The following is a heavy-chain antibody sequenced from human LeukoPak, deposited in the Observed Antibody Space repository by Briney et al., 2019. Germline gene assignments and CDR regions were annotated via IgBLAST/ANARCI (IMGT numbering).Heavy chain of an antibody. D-gene: IGHD5-12*01. CDR1: GFTFHNNG. CDR3: AKDDQFDNSGYDYVGPRDLTYYYYGMDV. V-gene: IGHV3-23*01. CDR2: ISGSSRST. Sequence: GGSLRLSCAASGFTFHNNGMSWVRQAPGKGLEWVSAISGSSRSTYHAESVKGRFTISRDNSKNTLFLQMNSLRAEDTAVYYCAKDDQFDNSGYDYVGPRDLTYYYYGMDVWGQGTTVTVSS. J-gene: IGHJ6*02.